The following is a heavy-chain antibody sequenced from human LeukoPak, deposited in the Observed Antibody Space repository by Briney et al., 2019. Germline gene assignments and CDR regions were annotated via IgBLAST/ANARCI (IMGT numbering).Heavy chain of an antibody. J-gene: IGHJ4*02. Sequence: GGSLRLSCAASGFTFSSYAMGWVRQAPGKGLEWVSGILRNSGSIGYADSVKGRFTISRDDAKNSLYLQMNSLRAEDTALYYCVKDGGRDTAAAYYWGQGTLVSVSS. CDR3: VKDGGRDTAAAYY. D-gene: IGHD6-13*01. V-gene: IGHV3-9*01. CDR1: GFTFSSYA. CDR2: ILRNSGSI.